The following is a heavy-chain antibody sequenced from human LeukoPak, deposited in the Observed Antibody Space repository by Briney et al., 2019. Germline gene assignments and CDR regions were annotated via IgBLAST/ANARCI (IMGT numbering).Heavy chain of an antibody. D-gene: IGHD3-3*01. CDR3: ARGNYDFWSGYYGPPYYYYGMDV. CDR1: GGSFSGYY. Sequence: KTSETLSLTCAVYGGSFSGYYWSWIRQPPGKGLEWIGEINHSGSTNYNPSLKSRVTISVDTSKNQFSLKLSSVTAADTAVYYCARGNYDFWSGYYGPPYYYYGMDVWGQGTTVTVSS. J-gene: IGHJ6*02. CDR2: INHSGST. V-gene: IGHV4-34*01.